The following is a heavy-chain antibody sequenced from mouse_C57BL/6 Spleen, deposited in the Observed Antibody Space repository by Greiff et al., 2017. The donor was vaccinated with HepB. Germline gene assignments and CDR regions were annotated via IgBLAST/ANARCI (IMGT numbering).Heavy chain of an antibody. Sequence: QVHVKQSGAELAKPGASVKLSCKASGYTFTSYWMHWVKQRPGQGLEWIGYINPSSGYTKYNQKFKDKATLTADKSSSTAYMQLSSLTYEDSAVYYCARALITTVVATRGYFDVWGTGTTVTVSS. D-gene: IGHD1-1*01. CDR3: ARALITTVVATRGYFDV. J-gene: IGHJ1*03. V-gene: IGHV1-7*01. CDR2: INPSSGYT. CDR1: GYTFTSYW.